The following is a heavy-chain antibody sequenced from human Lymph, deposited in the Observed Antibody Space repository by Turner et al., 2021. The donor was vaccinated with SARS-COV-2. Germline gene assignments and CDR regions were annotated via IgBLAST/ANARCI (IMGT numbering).Heavy chain of an antibody. CDR3: ARLPFAGGYSGYDFYYLDY. D-gene: IGHD5-12*01. J-gene: IGHJ4*02. CDR2: IERGASNT. V-gene: IGHV5-51*03. CDR1: GFSIPTFW. Sequence: EVLRVECGVALKKPGVSLTISGTGSGFSIPTFWIGWVRHMPGQGLAWMKVIERGASNTRYSTAFQGEVTVSADKSISTAYLKWSSLKASDTAIYYCARLPFAGGYSGYDFYYLDYWGQGTLVTVSS.